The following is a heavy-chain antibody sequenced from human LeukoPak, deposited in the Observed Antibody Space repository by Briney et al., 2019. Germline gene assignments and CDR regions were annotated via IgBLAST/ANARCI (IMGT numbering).Heavy chain of an antibody. D-gene: IGHD3-22*01. CDR1: GFTFSSYG. CDR2: IWYDGSNK. J-gene: IGHJ3*02. Sequence: GRSLRLSCAASGFTFSSYGVHWVRQAPGKGLEWVAVIWYDGSNKYYADSVKGRFTISRDNSKNTLYLQMNSLRAEGTAVYYCAREVVVIIKDAFDIWGQGTMVTVSS. V-gene: IGHV3-33*01. CDR3: AREVVVIIKDAFDI.